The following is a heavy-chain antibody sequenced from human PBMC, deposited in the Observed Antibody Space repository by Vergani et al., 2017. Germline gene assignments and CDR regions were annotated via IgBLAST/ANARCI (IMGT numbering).Heavy chain of an antibody. CDR1: GGSVSSGSYY. CDR3: ARTRVDKGFFDY. D-gene: IGHD5-12*01. J-gene: IGHJ4*02. Sequence: QVQLQESGPGLVKPSETLSLTCTVSGGSVSSGSYYWSWIRQPAGKGLEWIGYIYYSGITNYNPSLKSRVTISVDTSKNQFSLKLSSVTAADTAVYYCARTRVDKGFFDYWGQGTLVTVSS. V-gene: IGHV4-61*10. CDR2: IYYSGIT.